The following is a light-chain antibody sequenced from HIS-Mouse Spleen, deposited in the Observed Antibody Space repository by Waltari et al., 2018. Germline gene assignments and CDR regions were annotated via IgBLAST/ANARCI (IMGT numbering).Light chain of an antibody. CDR2: LGS. J-gene: IGKJ4*01. V-gene: IGKV2-28*01. Sequence: DIVMTQSPLSLPVPPGEPASISCRSSQSLLHSNGYNYLDWYLQKPWQSPQLLIYLGSNRASGVPDRFSGSGSGTDFTLNISRVEAEDVGVYYCMQALQTPLTFGGGTKVEIK. CDR1: QSLLHSNGYNY. CDR3: MQALQTPLT.